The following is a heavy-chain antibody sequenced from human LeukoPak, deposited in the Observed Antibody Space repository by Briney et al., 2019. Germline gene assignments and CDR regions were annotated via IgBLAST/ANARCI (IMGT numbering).Heavy chain of an antibody. CDR2: IYYSGSL. J-gene: IGHJ5*02. CDR1: CPSISSYY. Sequence: PSETLSLTCPLACPSISSYYWSWIRQPPGKGLEWLGYIYYSGSLNYNPSLKSRVTISVDTSKNQFSLKLSSVTAADRAVYYFARRTESFGPRGQGTLVTVSS. V-gene: IGHV4-59*01. CDR3: ARRTESFGP. D-gene: IGHD3-3*01.